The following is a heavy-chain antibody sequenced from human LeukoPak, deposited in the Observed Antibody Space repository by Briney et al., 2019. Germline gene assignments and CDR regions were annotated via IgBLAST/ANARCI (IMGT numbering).Heavy chain of an antibody. CDR2: IIPIFGTA. V-gene: IGHV1-69*05. Sequence: ASVKVSCKASGGTFSSYANSWVRHAPGQGVEWMGGIIPIFGTANYAQKFQGRVTITTDESTSTAYMELSSLRSEDTAVYYCARADYSSSWYDGPSSHAFNIWGQGTMVTVSS. CDR3: ARADYSSSWYDGPSSHAFNI. D-gene: IGHD6-13*01. CDR1: GGTFSSYA. J-gene: IGHJ3*02.